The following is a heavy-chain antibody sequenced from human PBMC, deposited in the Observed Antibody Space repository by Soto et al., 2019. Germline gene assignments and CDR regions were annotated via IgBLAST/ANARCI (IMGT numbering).Heavy chain of an antibody. CDR3: AKDQRKPAIFGVVTLS. J-gene: IGHJ5*02. CDR2: ISGSGQTT. Sequence: GGSLRLSCAVSGFPFSRFAMSCVRPIPGKGLEWVSAISGSGQTTYYADSVKGRFTVSRDNSNNTLYLQMNSLRAEDTAVYYCAKDQRKPAIFGVVTLSWGQGTLVTVSS. D-gene: IGHD3-3*01. CDR1: GFPFSRFA. V-gene: IGHV3-23*01.